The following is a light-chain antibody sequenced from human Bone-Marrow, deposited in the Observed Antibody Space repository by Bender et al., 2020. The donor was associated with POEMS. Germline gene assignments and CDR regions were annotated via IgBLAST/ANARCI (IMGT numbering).Light chain of an antibody. CDR2: KDS. CDR1: TLSRRF. J-gene: IGLJ3*02. V-gene: IGLV3-25*03. Sequence: SYKLTQPPSVSLFPGQTARITCSGDTLSRRFVYWYQQKSGQAPRLIMKKDSERPSGIPERFSGSGSGATVTLTISGVQAEDEADYFCQSADTTGTYWMFGGGTKFTVL. CDR3: QSADTTGTYWM.